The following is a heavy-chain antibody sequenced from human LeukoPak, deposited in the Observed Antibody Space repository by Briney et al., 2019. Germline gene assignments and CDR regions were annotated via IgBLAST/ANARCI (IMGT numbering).Heavy chain of an antibody. CDR3: AKAMYSSGWTPWVYYYSGMDV. Sequence: GGSLRLSCAASGFTFSSYGMHWVRQAPGKGLEWVAVISYDGSNKYYADSVKGRFTISRDNSKNTLYLQMNSLRAEDTAVYYCAKAMYSSGWTPWVYYYSGMDVWGQGTTVTVSS. CDR1: GFTFSSYG. V-gene: IGHV3-30*18. D-gene: IGHD6-19*01. J-gene: IGHJ6*02. CDR2: ISYDGSNK.